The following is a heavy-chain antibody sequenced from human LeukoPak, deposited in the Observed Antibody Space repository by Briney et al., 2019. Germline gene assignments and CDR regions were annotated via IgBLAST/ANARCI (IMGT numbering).Heavy chain of an antibody. D-gene: IGHD3-10*01. Sequence: SETLSLTCTVSGGSISSSSYYWGWIRQPPGTGLEWIGSIYYSGSTYYNPSLKSRVTISVDTSKNQFSLKLSSVTAADTAVYYCARYRTGSYYGSGSYAHFDYWGQGTLVTVSS. CDR2: IYYSGST. J-gene: IGHJ4*02. CDR1: GGSISSSSYY. CDR3: ARYRTGSYYGSGSYAHFDY. V-gene: IGHV4-39*01.